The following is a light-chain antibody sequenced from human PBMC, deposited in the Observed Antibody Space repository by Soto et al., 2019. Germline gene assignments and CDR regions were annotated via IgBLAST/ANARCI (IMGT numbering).Light chain of an antibody. V-gene: IGLV1-51*01. J-gene: IGLJ2*01. CDR2: DNN. CDR1: NYNIGNNH. CDR3: GTWESSLSDVV. Sequence: QSVLTQPPSVSAAPGQKVTISCSGNNYNIGNNHISWYQQLPGTAPKLLIYDNNKRPSGIPGRFSGSKSGTSVTLAITGLHTGDEADYYCGTWESSLSDVVFGGGTKVTVL.